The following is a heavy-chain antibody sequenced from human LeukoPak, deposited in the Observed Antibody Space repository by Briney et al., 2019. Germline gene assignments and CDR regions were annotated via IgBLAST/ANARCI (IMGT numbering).Heavy chain of an antibody. Sequence: GGSLRLSCAASGFTFSSHWMHWVRQGPGKGLVLVSRINRDGSSTTYADSVKGRFTISRDNAKNTLSLQMNSLRAEDTAVYYCAKGDGDFKPTIDFWGQGTLVTVSS. D-gene: IGHD4-17*01. CDR1: GFTFSSHW. CDR2: INRDGSST. CDR3: AKGDGDFKPTIDF. J-gene: IGHJ4*02. V-gene: IGHV3-74*03.